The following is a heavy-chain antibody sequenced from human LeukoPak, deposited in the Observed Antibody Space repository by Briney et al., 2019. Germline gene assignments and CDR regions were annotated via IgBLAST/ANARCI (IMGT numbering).Heavy chain of an antibody. J-gene: IGHJ6*02. CDR1: GFTFSSYA. CDR2: ISYDGSNK. CDR3: ARDYGMDV. V-gene: IGHV3-30-3*01. Sequence: PGGSLRLSCAASGFTFSSYAMHWVRQAPGKGLEWVAVISYDGSNKYYADSVKGRFTISRDNSKNMLYLQMNSLRAEDTAVYYCARDYGMDVWGQGTTVTVSS.